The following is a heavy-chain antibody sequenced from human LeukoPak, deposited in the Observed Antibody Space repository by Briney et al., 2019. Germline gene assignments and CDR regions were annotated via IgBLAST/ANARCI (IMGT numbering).Heavy chain of an antibody. Sequence: GGSLRLSCAVSGFSFRDYAMHWVRQAPGKGLEWVSLIGPDGDTTFYADSVKGRFTISRDNSKNSLYLQMNSLRADDSAFYYCAKDWGGYSYRATDVWGQGTTVTVSS. V-gene: IGHV3-43*02. CDR2: IGPDGDTT. J-gene: IGHJ6*02. D-gene: IGHD5-18*01. CDR1: GFSFRDYA. CDR3: AKDWGGYSYRATDV.